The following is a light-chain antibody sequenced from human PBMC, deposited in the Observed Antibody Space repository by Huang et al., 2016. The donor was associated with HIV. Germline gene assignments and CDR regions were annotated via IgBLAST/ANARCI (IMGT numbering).Light chain of an antibody. Sequence: DIQLTQSPSSLSASVGDRVTIILRVSQDISSYLNWYRQKPGKVPKLLIWSASDLQSGVPSRCSGSGSGTEFTLTISSLQPEDVATYDGQRTYNAPFGGGTKVEIK. J-gene: IGKJ4*01. CDR3: QRTYNAP. V-gene: IGKV1-27*01. CDR2: SAS. CDR1: QDISSY.